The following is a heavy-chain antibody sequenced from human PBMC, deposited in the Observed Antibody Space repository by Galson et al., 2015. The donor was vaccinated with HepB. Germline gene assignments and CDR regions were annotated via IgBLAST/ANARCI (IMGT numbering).Heavy chain of an antibody. CDR2: IYYSGST. CDR1: GGSISTYY. CDR3: AGLVPAAIPYFDC. Sequence: LSLTCTVSGGSISTYYWSWIRQPPGKGLEWIGYIYYSGSTNYNPSLKSRITISLDTSKIQFSLKLSSVTAADTAVYYCAGLVPAAIPYFDCWGQGTLVTVSS. D-gene: IGHD2-2*01. J-gene: IGHJ4*02. V-gene: IGHV4-59*08.